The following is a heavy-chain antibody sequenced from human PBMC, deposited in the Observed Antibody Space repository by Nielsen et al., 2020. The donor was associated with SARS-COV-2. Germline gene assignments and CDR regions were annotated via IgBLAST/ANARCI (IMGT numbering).Heavy chain of an antibody. CDR3: TTDRASLDALDI. J-gene: IGHJ3*02. CDR2: IKSKTDGGTT. CDR1: EFTFSNAW. V-gene: IGHV3-15*01. D-gene: IGHD2-2*01. Sequence: GESLKISCAASEFTFSNAWMSWVRQAPGKGLEWVGRIKSKTDGGTTDYAAPVKGRFTISRDDSKNTLYLQMNSLKTEDTAVYYCTTDRASLDALDIWGQGTMVTVSS.